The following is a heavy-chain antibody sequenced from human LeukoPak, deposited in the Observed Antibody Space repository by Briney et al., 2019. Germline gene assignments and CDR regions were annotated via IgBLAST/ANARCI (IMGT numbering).Heavy chain of an antibody. Sequence: GGSLRLSCAAPGFTVSSNYMSWVRQAPGKGLEGVSVIYSGGSTYYADSVKGRFTISRDNSKDMMYLQMNSLRAEDTAVYHCARVRYCSRTSCYAFDYWGQGTLVTVSS. CDR2: IYSGGST. V-gene: IGHV3-53*01. CDR3: ARVRYCSRTSCYAFDY. CDR1: GFTVSSNY. D-gene: IGHD2-2*01. J-gene: IGHJ4*02.